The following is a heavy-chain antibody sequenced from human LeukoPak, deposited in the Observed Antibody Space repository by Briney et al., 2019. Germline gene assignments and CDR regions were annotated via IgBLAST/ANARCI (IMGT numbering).Heavy chain of an antibody. J-gene: IGHJ5*02. D-gene: IGHD5-12*01. V-gene: IGHV1-2*02. CDR3: ARGGVVAPIFNWFDT. CDR2: IYPNSGGT. Sequence: GASVKVSCKASGYTFTGYYMHWVRQAPGQGLEWMGWIYPNSGGTNYAQKFQGRVTMTRDTSISTAYMELSRLRSDDTAVYSCARGGVVAPIFNWFDTWGQGTLVTVSS. CDR1: GYTFTGYY.